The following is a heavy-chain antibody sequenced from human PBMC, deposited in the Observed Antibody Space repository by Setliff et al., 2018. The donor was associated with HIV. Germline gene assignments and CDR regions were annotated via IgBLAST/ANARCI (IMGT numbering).Heavy chain of an antibody. CDR1: GYTFTNYG. CDR2: ISAYDGNT. D-gene: IGHD5-12*01. Sequence: ASVKVSCKASGYTFTNYGISWVRQAPGQGLEWMGWISAYDGNTNYEQKFQGRVTMTTDTSTSTAYMELRSLRSDDTAVYFCARSPYSGRLVPWGQGTLVTAPQ. V-gene: IGHV1-18*01. CDR3: ARSPYSGRLVP. J-gene: IGHJ5*02.